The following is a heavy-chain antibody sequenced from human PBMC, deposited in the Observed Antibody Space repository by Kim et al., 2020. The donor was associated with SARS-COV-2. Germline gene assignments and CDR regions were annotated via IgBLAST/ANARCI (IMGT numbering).Heavy chain of an antibody. D-gene: IGHD3-10*01. V-gene: IGHV3-23*01. Sequence: YYAGSLKGRFTISRDNSKNMLYLEMNSLRAEDSAVYYCAKVRARYFSDNDYWGQGTLVTVSS. J-gene: IGHJ4*02. CDR3: AKVRARYFSDNDY.